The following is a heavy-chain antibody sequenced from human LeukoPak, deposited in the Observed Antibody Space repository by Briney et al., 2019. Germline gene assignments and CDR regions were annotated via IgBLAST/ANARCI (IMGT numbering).Heavy chain of an antibody. V-gene: IGHV4-59*01. CDR1: GGSISSYY. D-gene: IGHD5-18*01. CDR3: ARTLRGYSYGPFDY. J-gene: IGHJ4*02. Sequence: SETLSLTCTVSGGSISSYYWSWIRQPPGKGLEWIGYIYYSGSTNYNPSLKSRVTISVDTSKNQFSLKLSSVTTADTAVYYCARTLRGYSYGPFDYWGQGTLVTVSS. CDR2: IYYSGST.